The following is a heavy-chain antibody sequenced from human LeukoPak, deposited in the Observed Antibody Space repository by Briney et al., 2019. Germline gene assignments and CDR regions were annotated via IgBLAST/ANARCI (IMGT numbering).Heavy chain of an antibody. Sequence: GSSVKVSCKASGGTFSSYAISWVRQAPGQGLEWMGGIIPIFGTANYAQKFQGRVTITADESTSTAYMELSSLRSEDTAVYYCARRPSIQLWTFDYWGQGTLVTVSS. CDR2: IIPIFGTA. V-gene: IGHV1-69*01. D-gene: IGHD5-18*01. J-gene: IGHJ4*02. CDR1: GGTFSSYA. CDR3: ARRPSIQLWTFDY.